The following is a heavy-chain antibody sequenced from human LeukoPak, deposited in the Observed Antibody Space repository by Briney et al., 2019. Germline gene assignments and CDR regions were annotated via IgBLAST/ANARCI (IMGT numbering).Heavy chain of an antibody. CDR1: GFTFSSYW. CDR3: ARQSDLIQLSDYYYYMDV. Sequence: GGSLRLSCAASGFTFSSYWMSWVRQAPGKGLEWVANIKQDGSEKYYVDSVKGRFTISRDNAKNSLYLQMNSLRAEDTAVYYCARQSDLIQLSDYYYYMDVWGKGTTVTVSS. J-gene: IGHJ6*03. CDR2: IKQDGSEK. D-gene: IGHD5-18*01. V-gene: IGHV3-7*01.